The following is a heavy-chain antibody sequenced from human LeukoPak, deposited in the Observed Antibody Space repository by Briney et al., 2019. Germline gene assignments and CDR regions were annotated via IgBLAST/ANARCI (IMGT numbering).Heavy chain of an antibody. V-gene: IGHV3-53*01. CDR3: ARALGCRSTSCYGNWFDP. CDR1: GFTVSNNY. Sequence: PGGSPRLSCAASGFTVSNNYLTWVRQIPGKGLEWVSIIYSGGISYYADSVKGRFTISRDKSKNTLYLQMNSLRAEDTAIYYCARALGCRSTSCYGNWFDPWGQGTLVTVSS. J-gene: IGHJ5*02. CDR2: IYSGGIS. D-gene: IGHD2-2*01.